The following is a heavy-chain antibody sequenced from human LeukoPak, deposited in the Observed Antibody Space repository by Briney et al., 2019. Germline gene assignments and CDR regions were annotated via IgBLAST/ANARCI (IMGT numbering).Heavy chain of an antibody. CDR3: ARAYSGSYGDKFDY. V-gene: IGHV1-18*01. D-gene: IGHD1-26*01. CDR1: GYTFTSYG. CDR2: ISAYNGNT. J-gene: IGHJ4*02. Sequence: ASVKASCKASGYTFTSYGISWVRQAPGQGLEWMGWISAYNGNTNYAQKLQGRVTMTTDTSTSTAYMELRSLRSDDTAVYYCARAYSGSYGDKFDYWGQGTLVTVSS.